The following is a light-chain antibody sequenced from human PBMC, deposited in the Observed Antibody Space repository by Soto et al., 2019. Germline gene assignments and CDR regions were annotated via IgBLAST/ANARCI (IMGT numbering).Light chain of an antibody. CDR1: RSDVGSYNL. Sequence: QSVLTQPASVSGSPGQSITISCTGTRSDVGSYNLVSWYQQHPGKAPKLMIYEGSKRPSGVSNRFSGSKSGNTASLTISGLQAEDEADSYCCSYAGSSSYVFGTGTKHTDL. CDR2: EGS. J-gene: IGLJ1*01. CDR3: CSYAGSSSYV. V-gene: IGLV2-23*01.